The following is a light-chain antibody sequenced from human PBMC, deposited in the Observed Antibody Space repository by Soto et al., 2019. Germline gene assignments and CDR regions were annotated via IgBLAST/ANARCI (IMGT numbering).Light chain of an antibody. Sequence: EIVLTQSPGTLSLSPGERATLSCRASQSVSSDYLAWYQQRPGQAPRLLIFGASSRATGIPDRFSGSGSGTDFSLTISSLEPEDFPVYYCQQYGSSPRTFGQWTKVEIK. J-gene: IGKJ1*01. CDR2: GAS. CDR1: QSVSSDY. V-gene: IGKV3-20*01. CDR3: QQYGSSPRT.